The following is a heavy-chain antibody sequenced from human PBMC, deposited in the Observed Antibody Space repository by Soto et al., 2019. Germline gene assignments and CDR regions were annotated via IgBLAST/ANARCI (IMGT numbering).Heavy chain of an antibody. D-gene: IGHD3-10*01. J-gene: IGHJ4*02. V-gene: IGHV1-18*01. Sequence: QVQLVQSGAEVKKPGASVKVSCKASGYTFTSYGISWVRQAPGQGLEWMGWISTYNGNTKCAQKLQGRVTMTTDTSTGTAYMELRSLRSDDTAMFDCAREMVRGVGSDYWGQGTLVTVSS. CDR2: ISTYNGNT. CDR1: GYTFTSYG. CDR3: AREMVRGVGSDY.